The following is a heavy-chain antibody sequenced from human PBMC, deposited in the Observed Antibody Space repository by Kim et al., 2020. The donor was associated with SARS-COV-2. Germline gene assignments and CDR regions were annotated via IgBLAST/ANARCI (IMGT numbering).Heavy chain of an antibody. D-gene: IGHD5-12*01. Sequence: SQKFQGRVTITRDTSASTAYMELSSLRSEDTAVYYCARDGYSGYDFFSAYWGQGTLVTVSS. V-gene: IGHV1-3*01. J-gene: IGHJ4*02. CDR3: ARDGYSGYDFFSAY.